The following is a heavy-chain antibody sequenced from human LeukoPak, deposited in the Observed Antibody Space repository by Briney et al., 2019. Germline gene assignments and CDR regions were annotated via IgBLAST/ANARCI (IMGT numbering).Heavy chain of an antibody. D-gene: IGHD3-22*01. CDR3: ARDRGDNSGYGLFDY. CDR1: GFTFSSYV. Sequence: GGTLRLSCAASGFTFSSYVMNWVRRPPGKGLEWVSSITTRSYTYSTDSVRGRFTISRDNAKNSLYLQMNSLRAEDTAVYYCARDRGDNSGYGLFDYWGQGTLVTVSS. CDR2: ITTRSYT. V-gene: IGHV3-21*01. J-gene: IGHJ4*02.